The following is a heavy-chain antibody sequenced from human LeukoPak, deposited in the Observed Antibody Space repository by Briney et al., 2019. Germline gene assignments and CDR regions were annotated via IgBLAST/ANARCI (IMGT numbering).Heavy chain of an antibody. CDR3: AKSPDEPAAILSEFDY. J-gene: IGHJ4*02. V-gene: IGHV3-23*01. CDR1: GFTFSSYA. D-gene: IGHD2-2*01. Sequence: GGSLRLSCAASGFTFSSYAMSWVRQAPGKGLEWVSAISGSGGSTYYADSVKGRFTISRDNSKNTLYLQMNSPRAEDTAVYYCAKSPDEPAAILSEFDYWGQGTLVTVSS. CDR2: ISGSGGST.